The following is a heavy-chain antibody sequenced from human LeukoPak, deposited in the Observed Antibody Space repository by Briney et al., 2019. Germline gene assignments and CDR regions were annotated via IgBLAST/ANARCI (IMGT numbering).Heavy chain of an antibody. J-gene: IGHJ4*02. CDR2: IDAGNGNT. CDR3: ARDGRSSWFDY. CDR1: GYTFTSYA. V-gene: IGHV1-3*01. Sequence: GASVKVSCTASGYTFTSYAMHWGRQAPGPRLEWMGWIDAGNGNTKYSQKFQGRVTITRDTSASTAYMELSSLRSEDTAVYYCARDGRSSWFDYWGQGTLVTVSS. D-gene: IGHD6-13*01.